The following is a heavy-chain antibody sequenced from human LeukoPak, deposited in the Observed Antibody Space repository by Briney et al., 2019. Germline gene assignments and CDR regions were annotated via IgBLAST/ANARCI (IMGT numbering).Heavy chain of an antibody. CDR1: RFTLSTYA. J-gene: IGHJ4*02. CDR3: ARDSTYYYGSGSSAPHYFDY. CDR2: MSSDGYIT. V-gene: IGHV3-30*01. D-gene: IGHD3-10*01. Sequence: GGSLRLSCAASRFTLSTYAMHWVRQAPGKGLEWVAVMSSDGYITYYADSVKGRFTISRDNSKNTLYLQLNSLRAEDTAVYYCARDSTYYYGSGSSAPHYFDYWGQGTLVTVSS.